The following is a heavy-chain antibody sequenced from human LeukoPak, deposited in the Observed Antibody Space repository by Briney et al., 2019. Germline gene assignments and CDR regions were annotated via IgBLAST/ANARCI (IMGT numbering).Heavy chain of an antibody. Sequence: PGGSLRLSCAASGFTFSSYGMSWVRQAPGKGLEWVSAISGSGGSTYYADSVKGRFTISRDNSKNTLYLQMNSLRAEDTAVYYCAKAGPHYDILPDDYWGQGTLVTVSS. CDR3: AKAGPHYDILPDDY. CDR1: GFTFSSYG. D-gene: IGHD3-9*01. V-gene: IGHV3-23*01. CDR2: ISGSGGST. J-gene: IGHJ4*02.